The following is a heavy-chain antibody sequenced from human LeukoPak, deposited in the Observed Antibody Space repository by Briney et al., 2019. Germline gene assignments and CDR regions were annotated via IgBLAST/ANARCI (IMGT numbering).Heavy chain of an antibody. CDR2: IRSKANSYAT. D-gene: IGHD3-3*01. J-gene: IGHJ6*03. V-gene: IGHV3-73*01. CDR3: TTQHDFWSGYSLYYYYYYMDV. Sequence: PGGSLRLSCAASGFTFSGSAMHWVRQASGKGLERVGRIRSKANSYATAYAASVKGRFTVSRDDSKNTAYLQMNSLKTEDTAVYYCTTQHDFWSGYSLYYYYYYMDVWGKGTTVTVSS. CDR1: GFTFSGSA.